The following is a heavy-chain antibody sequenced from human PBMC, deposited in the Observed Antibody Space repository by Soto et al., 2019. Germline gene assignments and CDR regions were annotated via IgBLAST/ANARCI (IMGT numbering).Heavy chain of an antibody. V-gene: IGHV3-23*01. CDR1: GFTFSRYA. CDR2: ITGSVGST. J-gene: IGHJ4*01. CDR3: SKDHSRSWESRFDY. Sequence: GGSLRLSCAASGFTFSRYAMTWVRQAPGKGLEWVSSITGSVGSTGYADSVKGRFTISRDNAKNSLYLQMNSLRAEDTAVYYCSKDHSRSWESRFDYWGQGTLVTGSS. D-gene: IGHD6-13*01.